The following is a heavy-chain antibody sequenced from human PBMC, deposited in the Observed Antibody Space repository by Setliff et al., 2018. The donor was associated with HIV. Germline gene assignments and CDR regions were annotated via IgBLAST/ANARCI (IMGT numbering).Heavy chain of an antibody. V-gene: IGHV3-48*01. CDR3: ASSRPPDDSSGFLDH. CDR1: GFTFSAWT. D-gene: IGHD3-22*01. CDR2: ISATGTSV. Sequence: GGSLRLSCAASGFTFSAWTMNWVRQAPGKGLEWISYISATGTSVYYADSVKGRFTVSRDNARNSLHLQMNSLRAEDTAIYYCASSRPPDDSSGFLDHWGQGTLVTVSS. J-gene: IGHJ4*02.